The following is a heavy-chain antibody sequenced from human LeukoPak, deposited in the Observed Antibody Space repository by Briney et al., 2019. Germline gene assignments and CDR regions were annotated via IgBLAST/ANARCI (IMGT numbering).Heavy chain of an antibody. CDR1: GYTFISYW. D-gene: IGHD5-12*01. V-gene: IGHV5-51*01. CDR2: IYPDDSDT. CDR3: ARGEIVATIEEDFDY. J-gene: IGHJ4*02. Sequence: GESLKISCKASGYTFISYWIVWVRQMPGKGLELVGIIYPDDSDTRYGPSFQGQVTISVDKSIDTAYLQWSSLKASDTAMYYCARGEIVATIEEDFDYWGQGTLVTVSS.